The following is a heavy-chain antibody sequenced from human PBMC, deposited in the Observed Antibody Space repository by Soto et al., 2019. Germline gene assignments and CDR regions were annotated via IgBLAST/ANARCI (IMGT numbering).Heavy chain of an antibody. CDR2: IWYDGSNK. CDR3: ARDEAFTVY. V-gene: IGHV3-33*01. Sequence: ESGGGVVQPGRSLRLSCAASGFTFSSYGMYWVRQAPGKGLEWVAVIWYDGSNKYYEDSVKGRFPISRDNSKNTLYLQMNSLRAEDTAVYYCARDEAFTVYWGQGTLVTVSS. J-gene: IGHJ4*02. D-gene: IGHD3-3*02. CDR1: GFTFSSYG.